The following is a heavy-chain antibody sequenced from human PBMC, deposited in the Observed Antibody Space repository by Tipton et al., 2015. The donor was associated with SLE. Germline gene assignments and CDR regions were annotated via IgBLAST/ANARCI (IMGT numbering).Heavy chain of an antibody. Sequence: TLSLTCSVSGGSISSDHWIWIRQPPGKGLEWLGYISDGGGTNYNPSLKSRVTISVDPAKNQFSLKLTSVTAPDTAVYYCARGMVTWRGAIIGVDVWGQGTTVGVSS. V-gene: IGHV4-4*09. CDR1: GGSISSDH. D-gene: IGHD2-21*02. CDR2: ISDGGGT. CDR3: ARGMVTWRGAIIGVDV. J-gene: IGHJ6*02.